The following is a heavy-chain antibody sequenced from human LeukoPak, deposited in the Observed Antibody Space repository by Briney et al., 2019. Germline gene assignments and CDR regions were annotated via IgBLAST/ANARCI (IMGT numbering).Heavy chain of an antibody. J-gene: IGHJ6*03. CDR3: ARGGRIAARNYYYYYYMDV. V-gene: IGHV1-8*03. CDR2: MNPNSGNT. CDR1: GYTFTSYA. D-gene: IGHD6-6*01. Sequence: ASVKVSCKASGYTFTSYAMNWVRQATGQGLEWMGWMNPNSGNTGYAQKFQGRVTITRNTSISTAYMELSSLRSEDTAVYYCARGGRIAARNYYYYYYMDVWGKGTTVTVSS.